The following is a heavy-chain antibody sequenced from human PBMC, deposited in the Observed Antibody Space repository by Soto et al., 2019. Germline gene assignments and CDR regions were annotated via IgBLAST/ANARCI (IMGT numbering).Heavy chain of an antibody. Sequence: SETLSLTCTVSGGTVSGYYWSWIRQPQGKGLEWIGYIYYTGTTIYSPSLDRRVTLSVDRAKDQVSLKLTSVTPADTAVYYCARHPTIARFENGLDVWGQGTMVTVSS. CDR2: IYYTGTT. D-gene: IGHD1-1*01. CDR1: GGTVSGYY. J-gene: IGHJ6*02. V-gene: IGHV4-59*08. CDR3: ARHPTIARFENGLDV.